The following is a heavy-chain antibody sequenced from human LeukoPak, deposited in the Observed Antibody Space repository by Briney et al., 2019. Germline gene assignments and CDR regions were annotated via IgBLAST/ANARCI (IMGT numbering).Heavy chain of an antibody. CDR2: IIPIFGIA. Sequence: SVKVSCKASGGTFSSYAISWVRQAPGQGLEWMGGIIPIFGIANYAQKFQGRVTITTDESTSTAYMELRSLRSEDTAVYYCARANILLWFGELGWFDPWGQGTLVTVSS. D-gene: IGHD3-10*01. CDR3: ARANILLWFGELGWFDP. CDR1: GGTFSSYA. V-gene: IGHV1-69*05. J-gene: IGHJ5*02.